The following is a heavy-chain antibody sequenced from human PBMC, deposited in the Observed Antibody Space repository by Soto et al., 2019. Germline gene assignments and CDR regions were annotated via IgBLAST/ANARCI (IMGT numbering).Heavy chain of an antibody. CDR3: AADLPVKFWDYGEAFDI. D-gene: IGHD4-17*01. CDR1: GFTFTSSA. V-gene: IGHV1-58*01. J-gene: IGHJ3*02. CDR2: IVVGSGNT. Sequence: SVKVSCKASGFTFTSSAVQWVRQARGQRLEWIGWIVVGSGNTNYAQKFQERVTITRDMSTSTAYMELSSLRSEDTAVYYCAADLPVKFWDYGEAFDIWGQGTMVTVSS.